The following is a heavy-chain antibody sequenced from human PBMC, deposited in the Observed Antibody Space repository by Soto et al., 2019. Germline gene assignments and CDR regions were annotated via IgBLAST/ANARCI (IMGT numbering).Heavy chain of an antibody. CDR3: AREEKGQGQLLPYYYYYYMDV. CDR1: GYTFTSYA. J-gene: IGHJ6*03. CDR2: INAGNGNT. Sequence: ASVKVSCKASGYTFTSYAMHWVRQAPGQRLEWMGWINAGNGNTKYSQKFQGRVTITRDTSASTAYMELSSLRSEDTDVYYCAREEKGQGQLLPYYYYYYMDVWGKGTTVTVSS. V-gene: IGHV1-3*01. D-gene: IGHD6-13*01.